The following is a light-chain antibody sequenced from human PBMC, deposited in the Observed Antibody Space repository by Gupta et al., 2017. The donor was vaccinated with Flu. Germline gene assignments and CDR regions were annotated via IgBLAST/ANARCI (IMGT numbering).Light chain of an antibody. CDR3: QQVNSYPIT. J-gene: IGKJ5*01. CDR2: GAS. V-gene: IGKV1-9*01. Sequence: DIQLTQSPSFLSPSVGGRVTITCRASQGISGYLAWYQQKPGKAPKLLIYGASTLQSGVPSRFSGSGYGTEFTLTIRSLQPEDFATYYCQQVNSYPITFGQGTRLEIK. CDR1: QGISGY.